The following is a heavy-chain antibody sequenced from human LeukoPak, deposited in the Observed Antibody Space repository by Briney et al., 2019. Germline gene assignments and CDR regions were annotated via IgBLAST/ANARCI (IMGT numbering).Heavy chain of an antibody. V-gene: IGHV3-74*01. CDR1: GFTFSSYA. Sequence: GGSLRLSCAASGFTFSSYAMNWVRQAPGKGLLWVSHINTDGSNTNYADFVKGRFTISRDNAKNTLSLQMNNLRAEDTAVYYCVRDRAIGIPFDIWGQGTMVAVSS. J-gene: IGHJ3*02. CDR2: INTDGSNT. CDR3: VRDRAIGIPFDI. D-gene: IGHD2-21*01.